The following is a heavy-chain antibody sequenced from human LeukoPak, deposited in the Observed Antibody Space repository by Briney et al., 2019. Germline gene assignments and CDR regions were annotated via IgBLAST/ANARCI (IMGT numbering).Heavy chain of an antibody. CDR1: GYSFTSYW. D-gene: IGHD6-25*01. CDR3: ARLRGIEQRLDP. J-gene: IGHJ5*02. CDR2: IYPGDSDT. Sequence: GGSLKIYCKGFGYSFTSYWLGWVRQMPGKGLEWMGIIYPGDSDTRYSPSFQGQVTITADKSISTAYLQWSSLKASDTAMYYCARLRGIEQRLDPWGQGTLVTVSS. V-gene: IGHV5-51*01.